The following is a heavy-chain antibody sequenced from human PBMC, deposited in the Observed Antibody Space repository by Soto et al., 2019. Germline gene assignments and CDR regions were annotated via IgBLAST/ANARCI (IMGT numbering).Heavy chain of an antibody. CDR2: ISSSGNTI. Sequence: QVQLVESGGGLDKPGGSLRLSCAASGFTFSDYYMNWIRQAPGKGLEWVSYISSSGNTIYYADSVKGRFTISRDNAQNSLYLQMNSLRAEDTAVYYCARAGRGGSSCYGYWGQGTLVTVSS. CDR3: ARAGRGGSSCYGY. J-gene: IGHJ4*02. V-gene: IGHV3-11*01. CDR1: GFTFSDYY. D-gene: IGHD6-13*01.